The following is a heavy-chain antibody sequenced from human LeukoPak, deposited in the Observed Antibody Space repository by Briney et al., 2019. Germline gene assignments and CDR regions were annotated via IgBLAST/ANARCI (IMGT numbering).Heavy chain of an antibody. Sequence: ASVKVSCKASGYTFTSYGISWVRQAPGQGLEWMGWISAYNGNTNYAQKLQGRVTMTTDTSTSTAYMELRSLRSDDTAVYYCARDLRVYVVVARVGMDVWGQGTTVTVSS. CDR3: ARDLRVYVVVARVGMDV. J-gene: IGHJ6*02. CDR2: ISAYNGNT. V-gene: IGHV1-18*01. CDR1: GYTFTSYG. D-gene: IGHD2-15*01.